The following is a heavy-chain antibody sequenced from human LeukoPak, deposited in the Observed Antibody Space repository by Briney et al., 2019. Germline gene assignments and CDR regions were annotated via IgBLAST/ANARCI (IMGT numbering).Heavy chain of an antibody. CDR2: ISYDGSNK. CDR1: GFTFSSYA. J-gene: IGHJ4*02. CDR3: ARDLWRGDIVVVPAATVDY. Sequence: GRSLRLSCAASGFTFSSYAMHWVRQAPGKGLEWVAVISYDGSNKYYADSVKGRFTISRDNSKNTLYLRMNSLRAEDTAVYYCARDLWRGDIVVVPAATVDYWGQGPWSPSPQ. V-gene: IGHV3-30-3*01. D-gene: IGHD2-2*01.